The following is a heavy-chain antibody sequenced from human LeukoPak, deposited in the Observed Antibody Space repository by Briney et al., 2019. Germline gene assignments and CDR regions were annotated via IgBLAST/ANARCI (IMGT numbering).Heavy chain of an antibody. CDR1: GFTFSSYS. CDR3: ARDLANSQDY. Sequence: GGSLRLSCAASGFTFSSYSMNWVRQAPGKGLEWVSYISSSSSTIYYADSVKGRFTISRDNAKNSLYLQMNSLRAEDTAVYYCARDLANSQDYWGQGTLVTVSS. J-gene: IGHJ4*02. CDR2: ISSSSSTI. V-gene: IGHV3-48*01. D-gene: IGHD3-16*01.